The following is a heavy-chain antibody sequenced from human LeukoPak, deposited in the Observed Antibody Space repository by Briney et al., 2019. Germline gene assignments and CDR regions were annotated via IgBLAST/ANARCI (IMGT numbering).Heavy chain of an antibody. CDR3: ARGGRIAAAGRHDY. D-gene: IGHD6-13*01. J-gene: IGHJ4*02. CDR2: INHSGST. V-gene: IGHV4-34*01. CDR1: GGSFSGYY. Sequence: PSETLSLTCAVYGGSFSGYYWSWIRQPPGKGLEWIGEINHSGSTNYNPSLESRVTISVDTSKNQFSLKLSSVTAADTAVYYCARGGRIAAAGRHDYWGQGTLVTVSS.